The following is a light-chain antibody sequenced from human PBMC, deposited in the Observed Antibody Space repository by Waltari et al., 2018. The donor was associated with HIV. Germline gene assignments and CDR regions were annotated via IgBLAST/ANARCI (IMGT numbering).Light chain of an antibody. J-gene: IGLJ3*02. V-gene: IGLV3-27*01. CDR2: QDT. CDR3: YAAADNKAM. CDR1: ILAEKY. Sequence: SYGLTQPFSVSVSPGQTARITCSGDILAEKYARWFQQKPARATVLVMFQDTERPPGIPERFSGSTSGITITLTIIGAQVEDEADYYCYAAADNKAMFGGGTKLTVL.